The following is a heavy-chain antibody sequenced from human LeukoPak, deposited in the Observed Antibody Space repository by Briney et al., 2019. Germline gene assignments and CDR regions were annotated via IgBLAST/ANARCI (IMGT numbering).Heavy chain of an antibody. CDR3: ARDLVVVVAARPSWFDP. V-gene: IGHV1-2*02. CDR1: GYTFTGYY. D-gene: IGHD2-15*01. J-gene: IGHJ5*02. Sequence: ASVKVSCKASGYTFTGYYMHWVRQAPGQGLEWMGWINPNSGGTNYAQKFQGRVTITADKSTSTAYMELSSLRSEDTAVYYCARDLVVVVAARPSWFDPWGQGTLVTVSS. CDR2: INPNSGGT.